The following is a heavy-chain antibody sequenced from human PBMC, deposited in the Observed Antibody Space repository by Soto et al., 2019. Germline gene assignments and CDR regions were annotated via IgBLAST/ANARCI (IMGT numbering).Heavy chain of an antibody. CDR3: ARGYSAGYFDY. CDR1: GGTFSNYY. D-gene: IGHD6-25*01. Sequence: QVQLVQSGAEVKKPGSSIKVSCKTSGGTFSNYYISWVRQAPGQGLEWMGDIIPMFDTPKYAQKFQGRVTITADESTIAVYMELSSLRAEDTAVYYFARGYSAGYFDYWGQGTLITVSS. CDR2: IIPMFDTP. V-gene: IGHV1-69*19. J-gene: IGHJ4*02.